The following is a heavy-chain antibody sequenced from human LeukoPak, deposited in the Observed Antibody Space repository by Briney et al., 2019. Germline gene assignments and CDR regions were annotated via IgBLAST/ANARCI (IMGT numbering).Heavy chain of an antibody. D-gene: IGHD3-10*01. V-gene: IGHV3-23*01. CDR3: ARNFYGSGSYLVDP. CDR1: GFTFSSYA. CDR2: ISGSGGST. Sequence: GGSLRLSCAASGFTFSSYAMSWVRQAPGKGLEWVSAISGSGGSTYYADSVKGRFTISRDNSKNTLYLQMNSLRAEDTAVYYCARNFYGSGSYLVDPWGQGTLVTVSS. J-gene: IGHJ5*02.